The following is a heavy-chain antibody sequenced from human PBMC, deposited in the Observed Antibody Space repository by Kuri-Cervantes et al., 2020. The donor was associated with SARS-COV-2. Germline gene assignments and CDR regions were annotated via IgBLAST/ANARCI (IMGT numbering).Heavy chain of an antibody. V-gene: IGHV3-11*06. CDR1: GFTFSDYY. J-gene: IGHJ4*02. D-gene: IGHD1-1*01. CDR2: ISSSSSYT. CDR3: VRDGDHWNFDY. Sequence: LSLTCAASGFTFSDYYMSWIRQAPGKGLEWVSYISSSSSYTNYAGSVKGRFTISRDNAKNSLYLQMNSLRAEDTAVYYCVRDGDHWNFDYWGQGTLVTVSS.